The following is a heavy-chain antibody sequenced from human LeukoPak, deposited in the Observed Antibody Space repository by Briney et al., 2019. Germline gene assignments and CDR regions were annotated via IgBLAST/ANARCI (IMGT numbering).Heavy chain of an antibody. J-gene: IGHJ4*02. CDR1: GGSISSYY. Sequence: PSETLSLTCTVSGGSISSYYWSWIRQPPGKGLEWIGYIYYSGSTNYNPSLTSRVTISVDTSKNQFSLKLSSVTAADTAVYYCARHNFRRGFSSSGAYYRGDRYYFDYWGQGTLVTVSS. CDR3: ARHNFRRGFSSSGAYYRGDRYYFDY. CDR2: IYYSGST. V-gene: IGHV4-59*08. D-gene: IGHD3-10*01.